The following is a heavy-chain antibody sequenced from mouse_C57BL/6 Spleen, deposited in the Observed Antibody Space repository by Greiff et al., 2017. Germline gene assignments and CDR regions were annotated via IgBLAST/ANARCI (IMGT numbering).Heavy chain of an antibody. J-gene: IGHJ4*01. D-gene: IGHD2-1*01. V-gene: IGHV1-62-2*01. Sequence: QVQLKQSGAELVKPGASVKLSCKASGYTFTEYTIHWVKQRPGQGLEWIGWFYPGSGGIKYNEKFKDKATLTADKSSSTVYMELSRLTSEDSAVYFCARHEGGNYGDYAMDYWGQGTSVTVSS. CDR3: ARHEGGNYGDYAMDY. CDR1: GYTFTEYT. CDR2: FYPGSGGI.